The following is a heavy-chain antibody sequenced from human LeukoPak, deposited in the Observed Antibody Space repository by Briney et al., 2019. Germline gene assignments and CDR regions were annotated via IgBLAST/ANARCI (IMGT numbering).Heavy chain of an antibody. J-gene: IGHJ4*02. Sequence: GGSLRLSCAASGFTVSSNYMSWVRQAPGKGLEWVSVIYSGGSTYYADSLKGRFTISRDNSKNALYLQMNSLRAEDTAVYYCARGGRPYCINGVCYSSGPWGFDYWGQGTLVTVSS. CDR3: ARGGRPYCINGVCYSSGPWGFDY. D-gene: IGHD2-8*01. CDR2: IYSGGST. CDR1: GFTVSSNY. V-gene: IGHV3-53*01.